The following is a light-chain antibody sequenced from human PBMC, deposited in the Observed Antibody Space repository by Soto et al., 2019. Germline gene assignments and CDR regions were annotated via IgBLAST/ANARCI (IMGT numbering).Light chain of an antibody. CDR1: QSVRSNY. CDR3: QQYGNAPPYT. Sequence: DILLTQSPGTLSVSPGERVTLSCRASQSVRSNYLAWCQQKRGQAPRLLVYGPSTRATGIPDRFSGSGSGTDFTLTISRLEPEDFAVYYCQQYGNAPPYTFGQGTKLEI. J-gene: IGKJ2*01. V-gene: IGKV3-20*01. CDR2: GPS.